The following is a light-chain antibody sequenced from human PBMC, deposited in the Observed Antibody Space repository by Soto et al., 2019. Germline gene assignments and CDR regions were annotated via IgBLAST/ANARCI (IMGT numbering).Light chain of an antibody. CDR3: GTWDSSLSAGVV. CDR2: DNN. Sequence: QSVLTQPPSVSAAPGQKVTISCSGSSSNIGNNYVSWYQQLPGTAPKLLIYDNNKRPSGIPDRFSGSKSGTSATLGITGLQTGDEADYYCGTWDSSLSAGVVFGTRTKLTVL. J-gene: IGLJ1*01. CDR1: SSNIGNNY. V-gene: IGLV1-51*01.